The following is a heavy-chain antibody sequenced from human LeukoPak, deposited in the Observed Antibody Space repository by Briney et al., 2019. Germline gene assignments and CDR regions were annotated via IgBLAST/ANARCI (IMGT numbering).Heavy chain of an antibody. V-gene: IGHV6-1*01. CDR1: GGSVSINSAA. J-gene: IGHJ4*02. D-gene: IGHD2-2*01. CDR3: ARGIVVVPADKGYFDY. Sequence: SQTLSLTCAISGGSVSINSAAWNWIRQFPSRGLEWLGRTYYRSKWYNDYAVSVKSRITINPDTSKNQFSLQLNSVTPEDTAVYYCARGIVVVPADKGYFDYWGQGTLVTVSS. CDR2: TYYRSKWYN.